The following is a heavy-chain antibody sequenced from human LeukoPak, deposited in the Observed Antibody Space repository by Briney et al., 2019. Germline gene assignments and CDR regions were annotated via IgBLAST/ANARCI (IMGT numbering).Heavy chain of an antibody. J-gene: IGHJ4*02. CDR2: IIPIFRTA. CDR1: DGTFNDYA. CDR3: ARAYCSMTSCPFHYSDY. D-gene: IGHD2-2*01. V-gene: IGHV1-69*05. Sequence: SVKVSCKASDGTFNDYAINWVRQAPGEGLEWMGGIIPIFRTANYAQKFQGRVTITKDDVTSTAYMELSRLRSEDTAVYYCARAYCSMTSCPFHYSDYWGQGTLVTVSS.